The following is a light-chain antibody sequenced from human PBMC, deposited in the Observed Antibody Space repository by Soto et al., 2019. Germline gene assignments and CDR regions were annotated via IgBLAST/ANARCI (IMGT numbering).Light chain of an antibody. Sequence: EIVLTQFPGTLSLSPGESATLSCRASQSVRNSYLAWYQQRPGQAPRLLISGAANRATGIPGRFSGSGSGTDFTLTISSLEPEDFAVYYCQQYGDSRGTFGQGTKVEIK. J-gene: IGKJ1*01. CDR1: QSVRNSY. V-gene: IGKV3-20*01. CDR2: GAA. CDR3: QQYGDSRGT.